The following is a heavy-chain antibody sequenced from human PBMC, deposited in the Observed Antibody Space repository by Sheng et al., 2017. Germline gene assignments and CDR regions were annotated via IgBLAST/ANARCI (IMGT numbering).Heavy chain of an antibody. CDR1: GGSFSGYY. J-gene: IGHJ4*02. D-gene: IGHD5-12*01. Sequence: QVQLQQWGAGLLKPSETLSLTCAVYGGSFSGYYWSWIRQPPGKGLEWIGEINHSGSTNYNPSLKSRVTISVDTSKNQFSLKLSSVTAADTAVYYCARIVAERDYWGQGNAGHRSPQ. CDR2: INHSGST. V-gene: IGHV4-34*01. CDR3: ARIVAERDY.